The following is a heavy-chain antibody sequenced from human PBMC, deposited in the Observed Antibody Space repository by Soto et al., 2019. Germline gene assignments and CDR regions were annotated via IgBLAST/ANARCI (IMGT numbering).Heavy chain of an antibody. Sequence: EVQLVESGGGLVQPGGSLRLSCAASGFDFSNHWMVWVRQAPGKGLEWVADINKDGSEKHHVDSVKGRFTISRDNAKSSVYLQMDRLRVEDTAMFYCARRSMTTWSRTYLDFWGQGTLATVSS. CDR1: GFDFSNHW. CDR3: ARRSMTTWSRTYLDF. CDR2: INKDGSEK. V-gene: IGHV3-7*01. D-gene: IGHD4-17*01. J-gene: IGHJ4*02.